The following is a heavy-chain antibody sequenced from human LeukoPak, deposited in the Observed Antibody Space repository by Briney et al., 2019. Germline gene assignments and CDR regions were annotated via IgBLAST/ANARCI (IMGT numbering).Heavy chain of an antibody. J-gene: IGHJ4*02. CDR2: LFTGGGRT. CDR3: AKECDYSPGHKFDL. V-gene: IGHV3-23*01. Sequence: GGSLRLSCATSGFTFNNYLMSWVRQAPGKGLEWVSVLFTGGGRTLYADSVKGRFTISGDTSRTTLYLQMNGLRAEDTAVYYCAKECDYSPGHKFDLWGQGTLVTVSS. D-gene: IGHD3-10*01. CDR1: GFTFNNYL.